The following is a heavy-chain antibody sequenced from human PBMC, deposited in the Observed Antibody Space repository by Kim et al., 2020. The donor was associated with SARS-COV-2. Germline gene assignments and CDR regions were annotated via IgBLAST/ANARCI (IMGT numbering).Heavy chain of an antibody. J-gene: IGHJ5*02. Sequence: VKGRFTISRDNAKNSLYLQMNSLRAEDTALYYCAKDMGFYDSSGYHWFDPWGQGTLVTVSS. V-gene: IGHV3-9*01. D-gene: IGHD3-22*01. CDR3: AKDMGFYDSSGYHWFDP.